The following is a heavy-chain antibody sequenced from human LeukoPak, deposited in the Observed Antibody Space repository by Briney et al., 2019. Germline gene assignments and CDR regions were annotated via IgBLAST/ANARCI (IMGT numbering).Heavy chain of an antibody. CDR3: ADIPSLLWAWIDY. Sequence: GSLRLSCAASGFTFSSYAMSWVRQAPGKGLEWVSAISGSGGSTYYADSVKGRFTISRDHSKNTLYLQMNSLRAEDTAVYYCADIPSLLWAWIDYWGQGTLVTVSS. J-gene: IGHJ4*02. V-gene: IGHV3-23*01. D-gene: IGHD3-10*01. CDR1: GFTFSSYA. CDR2: ISGSGGST.